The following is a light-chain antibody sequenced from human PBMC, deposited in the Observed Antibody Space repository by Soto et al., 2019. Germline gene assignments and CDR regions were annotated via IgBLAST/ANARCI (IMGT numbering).Light chain of an antibody. CDR3: QQYNSYWT. J-gene: IGKJ1*01. Sequence: DIQMTQSPSTLSASVGDRVTITCRASQSISSWLAWYQQKPGKAPKLLIYKASSLESGVPSRFSGSRSGTEFTLTISSLQPDDFATYYCQQYNSYWTLGQGTKVEI. V-gene: IGKV1-5*03. CDR2: KAS. CDR1: QSISSW.